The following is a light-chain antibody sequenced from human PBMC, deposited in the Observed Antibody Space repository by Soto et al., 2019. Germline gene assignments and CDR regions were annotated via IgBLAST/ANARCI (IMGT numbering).Light chain of an antibody. J-gene: IGKJ4*01. CDR2: DVS. CDR1: QSVRSD. CDR3: QQRDSWPLT. Sequence: DIVLTQSPATLSLSPGERATLSCRASQSVRSDLAWYQQKPGQAPRLLIYDVSDRATGVPARFSGSGSGTDFTLTISSLEPEDSAVYYCQQRDSWPLTFGRGTKEEIK. V-gene: IGKV3-11*01.